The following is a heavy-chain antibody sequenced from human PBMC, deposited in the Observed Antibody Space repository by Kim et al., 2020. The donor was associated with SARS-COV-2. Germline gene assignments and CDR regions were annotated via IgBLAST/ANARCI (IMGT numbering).Heavy chain of an antibody. Sequence: LKSRVTISVDTSKNQFSLKLSSVAAADTAVYYCARVRIIAARPRSYFDYWGQGTLVTVSS. D-gene: IGHD6-6*01. CDR3: ARVRIIAARPRSYFDY. J-gene: IGHJ4*02. V-gene: IGHV4-34*01.